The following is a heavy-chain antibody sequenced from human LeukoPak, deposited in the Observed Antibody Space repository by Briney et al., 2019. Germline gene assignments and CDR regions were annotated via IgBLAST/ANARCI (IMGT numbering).Heavy chain of an antibody. CDR2: MYYSGSA. CDR3: ARNSITGAIYH. CDR1: GGSISTNNYY. Sequence: SETLSLTCTVSGGSISTNNYYWGWIRQPPGKGLEWIGFMYYSGSAYYSPSLTSRVTISLDTSKNQFSLKLTSVTAADTAVYYCARNSITGAIYHWGQGTLVTVSS. D-gene: IGHD1-7*01. V-gene: IGHV4-39*07. J-gene: IGHJ5*02.